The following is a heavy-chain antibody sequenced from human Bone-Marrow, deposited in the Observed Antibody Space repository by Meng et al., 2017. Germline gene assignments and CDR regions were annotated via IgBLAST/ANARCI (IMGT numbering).Heavy chain of an antibody. Sequence: GSLRLSCAVSGYSISSGYYWGWIRQPPGKGLEWIGSIYHSGSTYYNPSLKSRVTISVDTSKNQFSLKLSSVTAADTAVYYCARPQGAARPIWFDPWGQGTLVTVSS. CDR3: ARPQGAARPIWFDP. D-gene: IGHD6-6*01. J-gene: IGHJ5*02. V-gene: IGHV4-38-2*01. CDR1: GYSISSGYY. CDR2: IYHSGST.